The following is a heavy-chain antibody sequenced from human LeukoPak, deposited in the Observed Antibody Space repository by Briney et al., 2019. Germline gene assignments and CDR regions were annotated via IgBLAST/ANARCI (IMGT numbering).Heavy chain of an antibody. D-gene: IGHD2-15*01. Sequence: GESLKISCKGSGYSFTSCWIGWVRQMPGKGLEWMGIIYPGDSDTRYSPSFQGQVTISADKSISTAYLQWSSLKASDTAMYYCARLGVAATLVGPSDYWGQGTLVTVSS. CDR2: IYPGDSDT. CDR3: ARLGVAATLVGPSDY. CDR1: GYSFTSCW. J-gene: IGHJ4*02. V-gene: IGHV5-51*01.